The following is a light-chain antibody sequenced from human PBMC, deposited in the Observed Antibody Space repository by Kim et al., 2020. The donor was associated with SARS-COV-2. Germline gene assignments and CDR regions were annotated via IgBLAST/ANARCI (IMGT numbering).Light chain of an antibody. CDR3: QQYYNPPYT. CDR2: WAS. J-gene: IGKJ2*01. Sequence: RATINCKSSQSVLYSSNNKNYLAWYQQKPGQPPKLLIYWASTRESGVPDRLSGSGSGTDFTLTISSLQAEDVAVYYCQQYYNPPYTFGQGTKLEI. CDR1: QSVLYSSNNKNY. V-gene: IGKV4-1*01.